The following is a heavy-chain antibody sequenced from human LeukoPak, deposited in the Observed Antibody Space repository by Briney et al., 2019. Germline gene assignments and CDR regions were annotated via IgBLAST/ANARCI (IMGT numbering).Heavy chain of an antibody. J-gene: IGHJ3*02. Sequence: ASVKVSCKASGYTFTSYGISWVRQAPGQGLEWMGWISAYNGNTNYAQKLQGRVTMTTDTSTSTAYMELRSLRSDDTAVYYCARDRGYDLNDALDIWGQGTMVTVSS. V-gene: IGHV1-18*01. CDR3: ARDRGYDLNDALDI. CDR2: ISAYNGNT. CDR1: GYTFTSYG. D-gene: IGHD6-13*01.